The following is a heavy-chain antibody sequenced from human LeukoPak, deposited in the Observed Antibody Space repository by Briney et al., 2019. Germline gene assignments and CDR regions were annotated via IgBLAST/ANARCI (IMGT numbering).Heavy chain of an antibody. J-gene: IGHJ4*02. V-gene: IGHV3-74*01. CDR3: ARSYYDSSGTLFDY. D-gene: IGHD3-22*01. CDR2: INSDGSST. Sequence: GGSLRLSCAASGFTFSTYWMHWVRQAPGKGPVWVSRINSDGSSTSYADSVKGRFTISRDNAKNTLYLQMNSLRAEDTAVYYCARSYYDSSGTLFDYWGQGTLVTVSS. CDR1: GFTFSTYW.